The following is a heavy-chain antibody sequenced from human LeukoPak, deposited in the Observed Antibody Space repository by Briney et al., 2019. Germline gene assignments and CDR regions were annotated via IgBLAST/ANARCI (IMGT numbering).Heavy chain of an antibody. J-gene: IGHJ3*02. D-gene: IGHD3-22*01. CDR3: ARRLGGYYPIDI. Sequence: ASVKVSCKPSGYTFSTYGISWVRQAPGQGLEWMGIINPSGGSTSYAQKFQGRVTMTRDTSTSTVYMELSSLRSEDTAVYYCARRLGGYYPIDIWGQGTMVTVSS. V-gene: IGHV1-46*01. CDR1: GYTFSTYG. CDR2: INPSGGST.